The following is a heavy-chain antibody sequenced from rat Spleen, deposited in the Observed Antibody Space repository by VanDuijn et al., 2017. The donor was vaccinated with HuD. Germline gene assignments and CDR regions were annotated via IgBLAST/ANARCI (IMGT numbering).Heavy chain of an antibody. Sequence: EVQLVESDGGLVQPGRSLKLSCVASGLIFSDYYMAWVRQTPTKGLEWVATTSYDGSTTNYRGSVKGRFTISRDNAKSTLYLQMDSLRSEDTATYYCARQNYYDGSYYSYVMDAWGQGASVTVSS. CDR1: GLIFSDYY. CDR2: TSYDGSTT. CDR3: ARQNYYDGSYYSYVMDA. V-gene: IGHV5-29*01. D-gene: IGHD1-12*02. J-gene: IGHJ4*01.